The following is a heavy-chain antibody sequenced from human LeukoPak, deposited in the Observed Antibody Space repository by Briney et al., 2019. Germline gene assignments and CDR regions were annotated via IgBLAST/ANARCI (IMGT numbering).Heavy chain of an antibody. V-gene: IGHV1-2*02. Sequence: ASVKVSCKASGYTFTGYYMHWVRQAPGQGLEWMGWINPNSGGTNYAQKFQGRVTMTRDTSISTAYMELSRLRSDDTAVYYCARAQEGSYYDFWSGYYTFDYWGQGTLVTVSS. CDR1: GYTFTGYY. D-gene: IGHD3-3*01. J-gene: IGHJ4*02. CDR2: INPNSGGT. CDR3: ARAQEGSYYDFWSGYYTFDY.